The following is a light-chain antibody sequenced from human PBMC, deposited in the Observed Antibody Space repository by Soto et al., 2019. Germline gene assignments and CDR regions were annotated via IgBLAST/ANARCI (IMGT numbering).Light chain of an antibody. CDR1: QSISNW. CDR2: KAS. CDR3: QQYNSYPWT. J-gene: IGKJ1*01. V-gene: IGKV1-5*03. Sequence: DIQMTQSPSTLSASVGDRVTITCRASQSISNWLAWYQQKPGKAPKLLIYKASSLESGDPSRFSGSGSGTEFTLTISSLQPDDFATYYCQQYNSYPWTFGQGTKVEIK.